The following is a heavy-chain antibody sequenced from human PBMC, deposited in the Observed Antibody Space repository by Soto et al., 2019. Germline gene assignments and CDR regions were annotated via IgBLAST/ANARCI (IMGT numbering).Heavy chain of an antibody. CDR3: ARTESTPYFLFDY. J-gene: IGHJ4*02. CDR2: INPNSGGT. V-gene: IGHV1-2*02. Sequence: ASVKVSCKASGYTFTGYYMHWVRQAPGQGLEWMGWINPNSGGTNYAQKFQGRVTMTRDTSISTAYMELSRLRSDDTAVYYCARTESTPYFLFDYWGQGTLDTVSS. CDR1: GYTFTGYY. D-gene: IGHD2-2*01.